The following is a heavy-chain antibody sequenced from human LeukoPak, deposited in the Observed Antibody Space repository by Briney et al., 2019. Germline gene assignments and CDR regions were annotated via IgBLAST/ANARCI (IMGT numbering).Heavy chain of an antibody. CDR2: INPNSGGT. V-gene: IGHV1-2*02. D-gene: IGHD1-1*01. Sequence: GASVKVSCKASGYTFTGYYMHWVRQAPGQGLEWMGWINPNSGGTNYAQKFQDRVTMTRDMSTSTAYMELSSLRSEDTAVYYCAAIHYAQTGYFDYWGQGTLVTVSS. CDR1: GYTFTGYY. J-gene: IGHJ4*02. CDR3: AAIHYAQTGYFDY.